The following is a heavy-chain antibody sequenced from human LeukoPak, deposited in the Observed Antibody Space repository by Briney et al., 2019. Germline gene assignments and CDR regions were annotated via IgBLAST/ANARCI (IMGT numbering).Heavy chain of an antibody. D-gene: IGHD5-18*01. CDR3: ARDNPAGYSHEHYYYYMDV. J-gene: IGHJ6*03. V-gene: IGHV4-4*07. CDR2: IHSGGTT. Sequence: SETLPLTCTVSGGSMNNFYWSWIRQPAGKGLEWIGRIHSGGTTNYNPSLRSRLTFSIDTSKKQFSLWLSSVTAADTAIYYCARDNPAGYSHEHYYYYMDVWGKGTAVTVSS. CDR1: GGSMNNFY.